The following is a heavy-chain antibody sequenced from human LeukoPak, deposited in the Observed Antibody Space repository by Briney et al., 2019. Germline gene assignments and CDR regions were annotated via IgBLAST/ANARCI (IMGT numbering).Heavy chain of an antibody. V-gene: IGHV4-39*01. CDR3: VRPDPNSGSYYGYFDY. D-gene: IGHD1-26*01. CDR2: IYYSGST. CDR1: GGSISSSSYY. J-gene: IGHJ4*02. Sequence: SETLSLTCTVSGGSISSSSYYWGWIRQPPGKGLEWIGSIYYSGSTYYNPSLKSRVTISVDTSKNQFSLKLSSVTAADTAVYYCVRPDPNSGSYYGYFDYWGQGTLVTVSS.